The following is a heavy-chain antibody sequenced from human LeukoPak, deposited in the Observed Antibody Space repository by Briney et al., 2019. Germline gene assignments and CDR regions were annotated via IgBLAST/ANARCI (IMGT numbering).Heavy chain of an antibody. Sequence: GASVKVSCKASGGTFRTFAISWVRQAPGQGLEWMGGIIPIFGTANYAQKLQGRVTITADKSTGTTYMEIRGLTSEDAAVYYCARVRARGWRNEAFDIWGQGTMVTVSS. V-gene: IGHV1-69*06. D-gene: IGHD6-19*01. CDR3: ARVRARGWRNEAFDI. J-gene: IGHJ3*02. CDR2: IIPIFGTA. CDR1: GGTFRTFA.